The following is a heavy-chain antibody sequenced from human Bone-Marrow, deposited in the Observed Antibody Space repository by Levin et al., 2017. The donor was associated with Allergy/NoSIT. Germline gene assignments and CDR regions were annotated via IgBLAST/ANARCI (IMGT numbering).Heavy chain of an antibody. V-gene: IGHV4-30-4*01. J-gene: IGHJ3*02. CDR2: IYYSGST. D-gene: IGHD3-22*01. Sequence: SCTVSGGSIRSADYYWSWIRQPPGKGLEFIGYIYYSGSTYYNPSLKSRLTISVDTSKNQFSLQLGSVTAADTAVYYCARFESSGYSSAFDIWGQGTMVTVSS. CDR1: GGSIRSADYY. CDR3: ARFESSGYSSAFDI.